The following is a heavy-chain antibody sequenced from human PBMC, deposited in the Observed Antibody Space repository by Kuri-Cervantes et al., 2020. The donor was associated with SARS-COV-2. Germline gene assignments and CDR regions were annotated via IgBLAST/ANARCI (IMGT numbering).Heavy chain of an antibody. CDR3: ARVGRFRGNYFDY. Sequence: GGSLRLSCAASGFTFSSYAMSWVRQAPGKGLEWVSAISGSGGSTYYADSVKGRFTISRDNAKNSLYLQMNSLRAEDTAVYYCARVGRFRGNYFDYWGQGNLVTVSS. CDR2: ISGSGGST. J-gene: IGHJ4*02. V-gene: IGHV3-23*01. D-gene: IGHD3-10*01. CDR1: GFTFSSYA.